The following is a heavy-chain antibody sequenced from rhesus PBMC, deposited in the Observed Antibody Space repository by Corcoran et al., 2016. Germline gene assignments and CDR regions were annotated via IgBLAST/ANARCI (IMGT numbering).Heavy chain of an antibody. J-gene: IGHJ4*01. Sequence: QVQLQESGPGLVKPSETLSLTCAVSGYYISSNYWGWIRQSPGQGLEWIGCIYGSSGSTYYNPSLKSRVTISRDTSKNQLSLRLSSVTAADTAVYYCATEGGYSGYSSRFDYWGQGVLVTVSS. CDR3: ATEGGYSGYSSRFDY. D-gene: IGHD5-30*01. CDR2: IYGSSGST. V-gene: IGHV4-147*01. CDR1: GYYISSNY.